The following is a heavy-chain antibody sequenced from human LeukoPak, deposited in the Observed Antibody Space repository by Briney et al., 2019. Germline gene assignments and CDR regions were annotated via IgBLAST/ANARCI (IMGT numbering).Heavy chain of an antibody. CDR2: VIPIFGTA. D-gene: IGHD3-22*01. J-gene: IGHJ4*02. CDR3: ARGGYYDSSGYWNFDY. Sequence: ASVKVSFTASGGTFSSYAISWVRQAPGQGLEWMGGVIPIFGTANYAQKFQGRVTITADESTSTAYMELSSLRSEDTAVYYCARGGYYDSSGYWNFDYWGQGTLVTVSS. V-gene: IGHV1-69*13. CDR1: GGTFSSYA.